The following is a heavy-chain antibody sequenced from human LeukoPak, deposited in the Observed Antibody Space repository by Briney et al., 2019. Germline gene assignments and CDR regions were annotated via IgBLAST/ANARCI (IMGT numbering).Heavy chain of an antibody. CDR2: IYTSGST. CDR1: GGSISSYY. J-gene: IGHJ3*02. V-gene: IGHV4-4*07. Sequence: SETLSLTCTVSGGSISSYYWSWIRQPAGKGLEWIGRIYTSGSTNYNPSLKSRVTISVDKSKNQFSLKLSSVTAADTAVYYCARDLEYSSSTNAFDIWGKGTMVTVSS. CDR3: ARDLEYSSSTNAFDI. D-gene: IGHD6-6*01.